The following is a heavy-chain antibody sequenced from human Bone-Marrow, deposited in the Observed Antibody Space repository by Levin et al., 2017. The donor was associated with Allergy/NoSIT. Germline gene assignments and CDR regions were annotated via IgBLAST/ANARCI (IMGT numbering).Heavy chain of an antibody. CDR1: EFTFSNFA. V-gene: IGHV3-23*01. CDR3: ARESKYYDSNEDFYGWYFDL. Sequence: GGSLRLSCAASEFTFSNFAMNWVRQAPGKGLEWVSVTTASGGDTYYADSVKGRFTISRDNSKNTLSLEMNSLRAEDTAMYYCARESKYYDSNEDFYGWYFDLWGHGSLVTVSS. CDR2: TTASGGDT. D-gene: IGHD3-22*01. J-gene: IGHJ2*01.